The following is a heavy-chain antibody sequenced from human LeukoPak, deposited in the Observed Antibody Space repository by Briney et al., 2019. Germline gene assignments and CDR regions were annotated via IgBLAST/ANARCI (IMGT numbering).Heavy chain of an antibody. CDR1: GGSISSYY. V-gene: IGHV4-59*08. J-gene: IGHJ4*02. Sequence: SETLSLTCTVSGGSISSYYWSWIRQPPGKGLEWLGYIYYSGSTNYNPSLKSRVTISVDTSKNQFSLKLSSVTAADTAVYYCAGGPRALRFLEWSSWGQGTLVTVSS. CDR2: IYYSGST. D-gene: IGHD3-3*01. CDR3: AGGPRALRFLEWSS.